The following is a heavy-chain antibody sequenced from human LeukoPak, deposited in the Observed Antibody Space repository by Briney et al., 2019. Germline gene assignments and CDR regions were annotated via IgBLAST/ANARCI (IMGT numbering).Heavy chain of an antibody. CDR2: ISSSSTI. V-gene: IGHV3-48*01. Sequence: GGSLRLSCAASGFTFSSYSMNWVRQAPGKGLEWVSYISSSSTIYYADSVKGRFTISRDNAKNSLYLQMNSLRAEDTAVYYCARDTPLLGYCSGGSCLLPYYYYMDVWGKGTTVTVSS. CDR1: GFTFSSYS. D-gene: IGHD2-15*01. J-gene: IGHJ6*03. CDR3: ARDTPLLGYCSGGSCLLPYYYYMDV.